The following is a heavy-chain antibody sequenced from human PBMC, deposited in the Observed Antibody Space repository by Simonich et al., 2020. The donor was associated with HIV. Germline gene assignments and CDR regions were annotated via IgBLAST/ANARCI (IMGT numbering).Heavy chain of an antibody. D-gene: IGHD3-10*01. CDR2: YHHGSS. Sequence: QVQLQESGPGLVKPSETLSLTCAVSGYSVSSAYYWGWIRQPPGKGLEWIGTYHHGSSHYTPSLKSRITISVDMSKNQVYLNLSSVTAADTAVYYCGRTNYGSGIDYWGQGTLVTVSS. CDR3: GRTNYGSGIDY. V-gene: IGHV4-38-2*01. J-gene: IGHJ4*02. CDR1: GYSVSSAYY.